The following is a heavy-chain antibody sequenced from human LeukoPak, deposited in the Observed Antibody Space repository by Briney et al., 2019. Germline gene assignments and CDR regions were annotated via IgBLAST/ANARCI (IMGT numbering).Heavy chain of an antibody. J-gene: IGHJ4*02. V-gene: IGHV4-59*01. D-gene: IGHD5/OR15-5a*01. Sequence: PSGTLSLTCAVSGASMSHFYWNWFRQPPGKGLEWIGSIFYNEDANYNPSVKSRVTMSVDTSKSQFSLRLTSVTAADTAVYFCAKGETVSTSPFDHWGQGILVTVSS. CDR1: GASMSHFY. CDR2: IFYNEDA. CDR3: AKGETVSTSPFDH.